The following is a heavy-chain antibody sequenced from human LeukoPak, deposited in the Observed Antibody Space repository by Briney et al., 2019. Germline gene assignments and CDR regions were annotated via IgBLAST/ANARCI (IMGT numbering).Heavy chain of an antibody. J-gene: IGHJ4*02. V-gene: IGHV3-66*02. CDR1: GFSVSRNY. D-gene: IGHD3-10*01. Sequence: PGGSLRLSCAASGFSVSRNYMTWVRQAPGKGLEWVSVIYSGGRTDYADSVKGRFTISRDSSKNTLYLRMNSLRAEDTAVYYCTRDVIRGTNLGYWGQGTLVTVSS. CDR2: IYSGGRT. CDR3: TRDVIRGTNLGY.